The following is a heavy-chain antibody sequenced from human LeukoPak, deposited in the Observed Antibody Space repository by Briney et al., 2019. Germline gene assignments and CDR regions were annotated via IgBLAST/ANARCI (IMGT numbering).Heavy chain of an antibody. CDR2: ISGSGATT. V-gene: IGHV3-23*01. CDR3: AKDYAYYYGSGIGGFDY. J-gene: IGHJ4*02. D-gene: IGHD3-10*01. Sequence: PGGSLRLSCAASGFTFSSYAMSWVRQAPGKGLEWVSAISGSGATTYYADSVKGRFTNSRDKSNNTLYLQMNSLRAEDTAVYYCAKDYAYYYGSGIGGFDYWGQGTLVTVSS. CDR1: GFTFSSYA.